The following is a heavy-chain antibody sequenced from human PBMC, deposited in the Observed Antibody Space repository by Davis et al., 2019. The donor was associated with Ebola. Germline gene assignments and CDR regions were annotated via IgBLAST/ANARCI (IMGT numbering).Heavy chain of an antibody. CDR2: IYYSGST. J-gene: IGHJ6*02. V-gene: IGHV4-30-4*08. CDR1: GGSISSSSYY. Sequence: SETLSLTCTVSGGSISSSSYYWGWIRQPPGKGLEWIGYIYYSGSTYYNPSLKSRVTISVDTSKNQFSLKLSSVTAADTAVYYCARSRDLYGMDVWGQGTTVTVSS. CDR3: ARSRDLYGMDV.